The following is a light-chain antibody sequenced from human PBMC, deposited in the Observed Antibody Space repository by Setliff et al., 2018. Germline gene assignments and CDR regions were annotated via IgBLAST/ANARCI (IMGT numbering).Light chain of an antibody. CDR1: SNDVGAYDL. Sequence: ALTQPASVSGSPGQSITISCSGTSNDVGAYDLVSWYQQHPGKVPKLIIFDVSNRPSGVSHRFSGSKSGNTASLTISGLQADDEADYYCCAYTASTTYVFVNGTKVTVL. CDR3: CAYTASTTYV. V-gene: IGLV2-14*03. CDR2: DVS. J-gene: IGLJ1*01.